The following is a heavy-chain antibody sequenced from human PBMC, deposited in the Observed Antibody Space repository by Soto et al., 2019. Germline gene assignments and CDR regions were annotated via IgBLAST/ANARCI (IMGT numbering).Heavy chain of an antibody. CDR3: ARGVSSSSWSVSQRDY. D-gene: IGHD6-13*01. V-gene: IGHV3-66*01. J-gene: IGHJ4*02. CDR2: IYSGGST. Sequence: GGSLRLSCAASGFTVSSNYMSWVRQAPGKGLEWVSVIYSGGSTYYADSVKGRFTISRDNSKNTLYLQMNSLRAEDTAVYYCARGVSSSSWSVSQRDYWGQGTLVTVSS. CDR1: GFTVSSNY.